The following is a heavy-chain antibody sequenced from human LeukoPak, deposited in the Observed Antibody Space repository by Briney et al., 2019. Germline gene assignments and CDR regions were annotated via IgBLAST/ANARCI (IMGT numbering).Heavy chain of an antibody. CDR1: GYTFTGYY. V-gene: IGHV1-2*02. CDR3: ARIDRLGRYDAFDI. J-gene: IGHJ3*02. CDR2: INPNSGGT. Sequence: ASVKVSCKASGYTFTGYYMHWVRQAPGQGLEWMGWINPNSGGTNYAQKFQGRVTMTRDTSISTAYMELSRLRSDDTAVYYCARIDRLGRYDAFDIWGQGTMVTVSS. D-gene: IGHD3-22*01.